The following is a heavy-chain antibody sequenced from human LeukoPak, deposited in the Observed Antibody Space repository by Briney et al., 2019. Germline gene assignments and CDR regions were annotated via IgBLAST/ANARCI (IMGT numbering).Heavy chain of an antibody. CDR2: ISYDGSNK. Sequence: GGSLRLSCAASGFTFNSYGMHWVRQAPGKGLEWVAVISYDGSNKYYADSVKGRFTISRDNSKNTLYLQTNSLRAEDTAVYYCAKDLWTDSYYYDSSGYYYGDYWGQGTLVTVSS. CDR1: GFTFNSYG. V-gene: IGHV3-30*18. D-gene: IGHD3-22*01. J-gene: IGHJ4*02. CDR3: AKDLWTDSYYYDSSGYYYGDY.